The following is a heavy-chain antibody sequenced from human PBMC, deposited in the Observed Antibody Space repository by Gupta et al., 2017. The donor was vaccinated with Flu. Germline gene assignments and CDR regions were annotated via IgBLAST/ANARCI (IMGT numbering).Heavy chain of an antibody. D-gene: IGHD4-17*01. CDR3: ARDRMTTGTTEKNWFDP. CDR1: GVTFISYA. V-gene: IGHV1-69*06. J-gene: IGHJ5*02. CDR2: IIPIFGTA. Sequence: GVTFISYAISWVRQAPGQGLEWMGGIIPIFGTANYAQKVQGRVTITADKSKSTAYMELSSLRSEDTAVDYCARDRMTTGTTEKNWFDPGGQGTMVTVFS.